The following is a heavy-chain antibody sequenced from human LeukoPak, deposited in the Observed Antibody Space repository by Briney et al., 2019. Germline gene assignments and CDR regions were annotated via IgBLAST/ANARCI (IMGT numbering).Heavy chain of an antibody. J-gene: IGHJ4*02. CDR1: GFTFSDYY. CDR2: ISSSSTYT. V-gene: IGHV3-11*05. D-gene: IGHD6-13*01. Sequence: GGSLRLSCAASGFTFSDYYMSWIRQAPGKGLEWVSYISSSSTYTNYADSVKGRFTISRDNAKNSLYLQMNSLRAEDTAVYYCAGVSKSATTGTVLDYWGQGTLVTVSS. CDR3: AGVSKSATTGTVLDY.